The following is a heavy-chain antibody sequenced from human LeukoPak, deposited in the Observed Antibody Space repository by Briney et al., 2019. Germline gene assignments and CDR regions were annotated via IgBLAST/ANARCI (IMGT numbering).Heavy chain of an antibody. V-gene: IGHV3-53*01. CDR2: IYSDGYT. Sequence: PGGSLRLSCAASGFTFSSYSMNWVRQAPGKGLEWVPTIYSDGYTYYAGSVKGRFTISRDNSKKTLYLQMNSLRAEDTAVYYCTRGGAGYPFDYWGQGTLVTVSS. D-gene: IGHD1-26*01. CDR1: GFTFSSYS. CDR3: TRGGAGYPFDY. J-gene: IGHJ4*02.